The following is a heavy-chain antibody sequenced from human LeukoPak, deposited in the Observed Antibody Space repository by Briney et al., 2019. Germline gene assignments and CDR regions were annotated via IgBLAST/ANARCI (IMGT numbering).Heavy chain of an antibody. CDR3: ARGGTAFDI. D-gene: IGHD1-26*01. Sequence: KPSETLSLTCAVSGGSISSGHSSWNWLRQPPGKGLEWIGYIYHSGSTYYNPSLKSRVAISVDKSKNQFSLKLRSVTAADTALYYCARGGTAFDIWGQGTMVTVSS. CDR2: IYHSGST. J-gene: IGHJ3*02. CDR1: GGSISSGHSS. V-gene: IGHV4-30-2*01.